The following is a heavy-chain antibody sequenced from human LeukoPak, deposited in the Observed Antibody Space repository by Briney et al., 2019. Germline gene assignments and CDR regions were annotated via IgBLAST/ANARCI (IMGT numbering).Heavy chain of an antibody. J-gene: IGHJ4*02. CDR1: GFTFSSYS. CDR3: AASTKHTAMVDY. Sequence: GGSLRLSCAASGFTFSSYSMNWVRQAPGKGLEWVSSIGSSSSYIYYADSVKGRFTISRDNATNSLSLQMNSLRAEDTAVYYCAASTKHTAMVDYWGQGTLVTVSS. CDR2: IGSSSSYI. V-gene: IGHV3-21*01. D-gene: IGHD5-18*01.